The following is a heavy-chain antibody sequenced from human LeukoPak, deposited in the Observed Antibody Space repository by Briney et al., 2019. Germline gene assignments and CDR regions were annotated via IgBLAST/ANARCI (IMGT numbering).Heavy chain of an antibody. V-gene: IGHV4-34*01. D-gene: IGHD6-13*01. CDR2: INHSGST. CDR1: GGSFSGCY. CDR3: ASRLRSSWNGEIDY. Sequence: SETLSLTCAVYGGSFSGCYWSWIRQPPGKGLEWIGEINHSGSTNYNPSLKSRVTISVDTSKNQFSLKLSSVTAADTAVYYCASRLRSSWNGEIDYWGQGTLVTVSS. J-gene: IGHJ4*02.